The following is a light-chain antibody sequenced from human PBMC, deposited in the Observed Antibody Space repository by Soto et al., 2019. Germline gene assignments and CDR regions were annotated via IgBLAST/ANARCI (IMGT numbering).Light chain of an antibody. CDR1: QSFNIN. J-gene: IGKJ5*01. Sequence: EIVMTQSPAILSVSPGECATLSCRASQSFNINYLAWYQQHPGQPPRLLIYGISTRATGIPARFSGSGSGTEFSLTISSLQSEDFAVYYCQQYSKWPITFGQGTDWRL. CDR2: GIS. V-gene: IGKV3-15*01. CDR3: QQYSKWPIT.